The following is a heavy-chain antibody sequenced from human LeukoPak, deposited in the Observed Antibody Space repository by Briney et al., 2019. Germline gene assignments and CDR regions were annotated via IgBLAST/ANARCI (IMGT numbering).Heavy chain of an antibody. V-gene: IGHV3-30*18. CDR2: ISYDGSNK. Sequence: AGRSLRLSCAAPEFTFSSYGMHWVRQAPGKGLEWVAIISYDGSNKYYADSVKGRFTISRDNSKNTVYLQMNSLRAEDTAVYYCAKEAGYSYGYYFDYWGQGTLVTVSS. J-gene: IGHJ4*02. D-gene: IGHD5-18*01. CDR1: EFTFSSYG. CDR3: AKEAGYSYGYYFDY.